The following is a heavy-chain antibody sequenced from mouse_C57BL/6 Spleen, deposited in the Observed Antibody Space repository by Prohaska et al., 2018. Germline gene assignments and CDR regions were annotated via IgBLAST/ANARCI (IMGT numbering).Heavy chain of an antibody. J-gene: IGHJ3*01. Sequence: QVQLQQPGAELVMPGASVKLSCKASGYTFTSYWMHWVKQRPGQGLEWIGEIDPSDSYTNYNQKFKGKATLTVDKSSSTAYMQLSSLTSEDSAVYYCATIYYYGSSSWFAYWGQGTLVTVSA. CDR3: ATIYYYGSSSWFAY. V-gene: IGHV1-69*01. D-gene: IGHD1-1*01. CDR2: IDPSDSYT. CDR1: GYTFTSYW.